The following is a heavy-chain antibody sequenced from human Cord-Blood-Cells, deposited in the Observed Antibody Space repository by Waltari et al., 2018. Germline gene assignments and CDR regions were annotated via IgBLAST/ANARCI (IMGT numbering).Heavy chain of an antibody. V-gene: IGHV2-70*04. CDR3: ARIGYCSSTSCYDAFDI. J-gene: IGHJ3*02. D-gene: IGHD2-2*01. Sequence: QVTLKESGPALVKPTQTLTLTCTFSGFSLSTSGMRVSWIRQPPGKALEWLARIDWDDDKFYSTSLKTRLTISKDTSKNQVVLTMTNMDPVDTATYYCARIGYCSSTSCYDAFDIWGQGTMVTVSS. CDR1: GFSLSTSGMR. CDR2: IDWDDDK.